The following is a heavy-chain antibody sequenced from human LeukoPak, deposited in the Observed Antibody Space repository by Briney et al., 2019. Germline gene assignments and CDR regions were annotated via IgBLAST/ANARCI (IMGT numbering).Heavy chain of an antibody. V-gene: IGHV5-51*01. CDR2: IYPGDSDA. J-gene: IGHJ4*02. CDR1: GYSFTNYW. CDR3: ARDLDITSACAPLGY. D-gene: IGHD5-12*01. Sequence: GESLKISCQGSGYSFTNYWIAWVRQMPGKGLEWMGIIYPGDSDARYSPSFQGQVTISADKSISTAYLQWGSLRASDTAIYYCARDLDITSACAPLGYWGQGTLVTVSS.